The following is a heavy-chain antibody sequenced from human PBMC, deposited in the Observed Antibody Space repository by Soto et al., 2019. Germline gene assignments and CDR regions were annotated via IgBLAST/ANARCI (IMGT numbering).Heavy chain of an antibody. CDR1: GFTFSDYY. Sequence: GGSLRLSCAASGFTFSDYYMSWIRQAPGKGLEWVSYISSSSSYTNYADSVKGRFTISRDNAKNSLYLQMNSLRAEDTAVYYCARRFLGNSGQSRDEIDAFDIWGQGTMVTVSS. CDR2: ISSSSSYT. J-gene: IGHJ3*02. V-gene: IGHV3-11*06. D-gene: IGHD3-10*01. CDR3: ARRFLGNSGQSRDEIDAFDI.